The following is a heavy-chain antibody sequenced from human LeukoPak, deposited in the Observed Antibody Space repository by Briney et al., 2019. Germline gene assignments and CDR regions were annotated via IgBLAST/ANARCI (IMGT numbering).Heavy chain of an antibody. D-gene: IGHD5-18*01. CDR1: GFTVSNNY. J-gene: IGHJ4*02. CDR3: ARATRGHSYVLDY. V-gene: IGHV3-53*01. Sequence: PGGSLRLSCAASGFTVSNNYMSWVRQAPGKGLEWVSVIYSDGSTYFADTVKGRFTISRDNPKNTLYLQMNSLRAEDTAVYYCARATRGHSYVLDYWGQGTLVTVSS. CDR2: IYSDGST.